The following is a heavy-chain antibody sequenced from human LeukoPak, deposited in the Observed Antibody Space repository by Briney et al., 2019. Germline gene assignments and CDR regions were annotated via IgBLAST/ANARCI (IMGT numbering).Heavy chain of an antibody. V-gene: IGHV3-23*01. CDR2: ISGSGGST. D-gene: IGHD6-13*01. CDR1: GFTFSNYA. CDR3: AKSQSQTGSSWSFDY. Sequence: GGSLRLSCAASGFTFSNYAMGWVRQAPGKGLEWVSDISGSGGSTDYADSVKGRFTISRDNSKSTLYLQMNSLRAEDTAVYYCAKSQSQTGSSWSFDYWGQGTLVTVSS. J-gene: IGHJ4*02.